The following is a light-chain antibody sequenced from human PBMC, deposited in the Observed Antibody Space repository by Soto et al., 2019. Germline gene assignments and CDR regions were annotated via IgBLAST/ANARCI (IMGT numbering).Light chain of an antibody. Sequence: EIVLTQSPDTLSLSSGETATLSCGASQSVSSSHIAWYQQKPGQSPRLLIYDASNRATGIPARFSGSGSGTDFTLTISSLEPEDFAVYYCQQRSNWPRTFGQGTKVDIK. CDR1: QSVSSSH. J-gene: IGKJ1*01. CDR2: DAS. V-gene: IGKV3D-20*02. CDR3: QQRSNWPRT.